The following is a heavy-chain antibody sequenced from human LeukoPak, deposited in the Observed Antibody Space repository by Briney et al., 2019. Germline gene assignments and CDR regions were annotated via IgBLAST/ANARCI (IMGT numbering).Heavy chain of an antibody. CDR2: INHSGST. J-gene: IGHJ4*02. V-gene: IGHV4-34*01. CDR1: GGSFSGYY. D-gene: IGHD3-10*01. Sequence: SETLSLTCAVYGGSFSGYYWSWIRQPPGKGLEWIGEINHSGSTNYNPPLKSRVTISVDTSKNQFSLKLSSVTAADTAVYYCARGVLLRHWGQGTLVTVSS. CDR3: ARGVLLRH.